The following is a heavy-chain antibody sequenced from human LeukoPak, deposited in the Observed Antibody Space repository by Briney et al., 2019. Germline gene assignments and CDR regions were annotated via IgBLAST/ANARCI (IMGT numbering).Heavy chain of an antibody. V-gene: IGHV4-34*01. D-gene: IGHD3-10*01. Sequence: NPSETLSLTCAVSGGPFSGYFWSWIRQSSGKGLEWIGEIHNSGTTNYNPSLNSRVTISEDTSKNQFYLNLSSVTAADTAVYYCARRYYYNLGSFPFDSWGQGTLVTVSS. CDR2: IHNSGTT. CDR3: ARRYYYNLGSFPFDS. J-gene: IGHJ4*02. CDR1: GGPFSGYF.